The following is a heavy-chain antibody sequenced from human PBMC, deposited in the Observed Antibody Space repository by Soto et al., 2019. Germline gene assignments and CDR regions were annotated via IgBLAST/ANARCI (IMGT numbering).Heavy chain of an antibody. D-gene: IGHD3-10*01. CDR1: GFTFSDHY. CDR2: TRNKPNSYTT. J-gene: IGHJ5*02. V-gene: IGHV3-72*01. CDR3: AMEGSGPGWT. Sequence: GGSLRLSCAASGFTFSDHYMDWVRQAPGKGLEWVGRTRNKPNSYTTEYAASVRGRFTISSDDSKNSLYLQMNSLKTEDTAVYYCAMEGSGPGWTWGQGALVTVSS.